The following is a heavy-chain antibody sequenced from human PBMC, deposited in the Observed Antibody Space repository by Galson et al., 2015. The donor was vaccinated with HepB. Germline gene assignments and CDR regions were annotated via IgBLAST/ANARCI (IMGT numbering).Heavy chain of an antibody. D-gene: IGHD6-13*01. J-gene: IGHJ6*02. V-gene: IGHV4-39*01. CDR3: ARRISSYKNYYYYYGMDV. CDR1: GGSISSSSYY. CDR2: IYYSGST. Sequence: ETLSLTCTVSGGSISSSSYYWGWIRQPPGKGLEWIGSIYYSGSTYYNPSLKSRVTISVDTSKNQFSLKLSPVTAADTAVYYCARRISSYKNYYYYYGMDVWGQGTTVTVSS.